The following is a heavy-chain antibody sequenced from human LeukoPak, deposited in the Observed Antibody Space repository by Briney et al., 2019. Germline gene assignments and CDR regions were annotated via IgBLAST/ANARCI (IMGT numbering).Heavy chain of an antibody. D-gene: IGHD4/OR15-4a*01. Sequence: GGSLRLACTVSGFTVSSNSMSWVRQAPGKGLEWISFIYSDNTHYSDSVKGRFTISRDNSKNTLYLQMNSLRAEDTAVYYCARRAGAYSHPYDYWGQGTLVTVSS. CDR1: GFTVSSNS. CDR2: IYSDNT. J-gene: IGHJ4*02. CDR3: ARRAGAYSHPYDY. V-gene: IGHV3-53*01.